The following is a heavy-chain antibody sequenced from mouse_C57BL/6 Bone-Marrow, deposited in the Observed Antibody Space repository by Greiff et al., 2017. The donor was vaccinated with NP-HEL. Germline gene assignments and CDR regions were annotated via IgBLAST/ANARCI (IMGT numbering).Heavy chain of an antibody. J-gene: IGHJ1*03. CDR1: GYTFTSYW. CDR3: AREHYYGSSWRYFDV. D-gene: IGHD1-1*01. CDR2: IDPSDSYT. Sequence: VQLQQPGAELVMPGASVKLSCKASGYTFTSYWMHWVKQRPGQGLEWIGEIDPSDSYTNYNQKFKGKSTLTVDKSSSTAYMQLSSLTSEDSAVYYCAREHYYGSSWRYFDVWGTGTTVTVSS. V-gene: IGHV1-69*01.